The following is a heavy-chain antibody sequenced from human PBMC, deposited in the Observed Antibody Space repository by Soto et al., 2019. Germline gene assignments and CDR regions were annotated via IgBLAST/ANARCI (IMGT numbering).Heavy chain of an antibody. J-gene: IGHJ6*02. CDR3: ARWTVTTGGLVYYYYGMDV. Sequence: ASVKVSCKASGYTFTSYGISWVRQAPGQGLEWMGWISAYNGNTNYAQKLQGRVTMTTDTSTSTAYMELRSLRSDDTAVYYCARWTVTTGGLVYYYYGMDVWGQGTTVTVSS. CDR1: GYTFTSYG. V-gene: IGHV1-18*01. D-gene: IGHD4-4*01. CDR2: ISAYNGNT.